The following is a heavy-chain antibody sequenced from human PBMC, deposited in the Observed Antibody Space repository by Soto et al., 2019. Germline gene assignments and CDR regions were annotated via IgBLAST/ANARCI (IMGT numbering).Heavy chain of an antibody. J-gene: IGHJ6*03. CDR1: GYTFTSHY. CDR2: INPSGGST. CDR3: ARDGAYYGLDYYYYMDV. D-gene: IGHD3-10*01. Sequence: QVQLVQSGAEVKKPGASVKVSCKASGYTFTSHYLHWVRQAPGPGLEWMGIINPSGGSTSYAQKCQGRVTMTRDTSTSTVDMELSSLRSEDTAGYYCARDGAYYGLDYYYYMDVGGKGTTVTVAS. V-gene: IGHV1-46*03.